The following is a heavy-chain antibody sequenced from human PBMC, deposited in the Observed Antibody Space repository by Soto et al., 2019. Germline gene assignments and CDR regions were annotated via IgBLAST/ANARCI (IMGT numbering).Heavy chain of an antibody. CDR3: ARPAWFGELVPDPPGDYYGMDV. D-gene: IGHD3-10*01. CDR2: ISAYNGNT. J-gene: IGHJ6*02. Sequence: QVQLVQSGAEVKKPGASVKVSCKASGYTFTSYGISWVRQAPGQGLEWMGWISAYNGNTNYAQKLQGRVTMTTDTSTSTAYMELRSLRSDDTAVYYCARPAWFGELVPDPPGDYYGMDVWGQGTTVTVSS. V-gene: IGHV1-18*01. CDR1: GYTFTSYG.